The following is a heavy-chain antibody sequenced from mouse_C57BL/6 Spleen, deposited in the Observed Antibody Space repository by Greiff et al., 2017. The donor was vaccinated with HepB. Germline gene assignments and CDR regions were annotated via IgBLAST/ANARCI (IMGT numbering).Heavy chain of an antibody. D-gene: IGHD1-1*01. Sequence: EVQGVESGGDLVKPGGSLKLSCAASGFTFSSYGMSWVRQTPDKRLEWVATISSGGSYTYYPDSVKGRFTISRDNAKNTLYLQMSSLKSEDTAMYYCARHEHITTVVATDFDYWGQGTTLTVSS. V-gene: IGHV5-6*01. CDR2: ISSGGSYT. CDR1: GFTFSSYG. CDR3: ARHEHITTVVATDFDY. J-gene: IGHJ2*01.